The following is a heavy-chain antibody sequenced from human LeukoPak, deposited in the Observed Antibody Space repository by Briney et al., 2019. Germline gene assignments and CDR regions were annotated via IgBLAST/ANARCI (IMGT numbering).Heavy chain of an antibody. Sequence: PSETLSLTCTVSGGSVSSRHYYWGWIRQPPGKGLEWIGSVYYSGTTYYNPSLKSRLTISADTSKNQFSLRLSSVTAADTAVYYCVRVDNGGNYFDYWGQGTLVTVSS. D-gene: IGHD4-23*01. J-gene: IGHJ4*02. CDR1: GGSVSSRHYY. CDR3: VRVDNGGNYFDY. V-gene: IGHV4-39*07. CDR2: VYYSGTT.